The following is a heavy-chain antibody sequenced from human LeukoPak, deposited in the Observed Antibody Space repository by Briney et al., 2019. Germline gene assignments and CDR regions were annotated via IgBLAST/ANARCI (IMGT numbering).Heavy chain of an antibody. Sequence: SETLSLTCTVSVGSISSYYWNWIRQPPGKGLEGIAFLYYSGSTNYNPSLKSRVTISVDTSKNQFSLKLSSVTAADTAVYYCARAGSGWSFDYWGQGALVTVSS. CDR2: LYYSGST. J-gene: IGHJ4*02. V-gene: IGHV4-59*01. CDR3: ARAGSGWSFDY. CDR1: VGSISSYY. D-gene: IGHD6-19*01.